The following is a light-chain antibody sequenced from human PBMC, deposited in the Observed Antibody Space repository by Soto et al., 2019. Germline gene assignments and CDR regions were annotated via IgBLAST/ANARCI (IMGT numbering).Light chain of an antibody. CDR2: EVT. V-gene: IGLV2-14*01. J-gene: IGLJ2*01. CDR3: SSFTISRNTVI. Sequence: QSVLTQPASVSGSPGQSIAISCTGTRSDVGAYNYVSWYQQHPGKAPKLMISEVTNRPSGVSDRFSGSKSGNTASLTISGLQAEDEADYYCSSFTISRNTVIFGGGTKLTVL. CDR1: RSDVGAYNY.